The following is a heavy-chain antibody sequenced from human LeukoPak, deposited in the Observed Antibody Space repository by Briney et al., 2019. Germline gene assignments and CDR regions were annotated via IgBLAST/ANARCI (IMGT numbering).Heavy chain of an antibody. CDR2: INPSVAST. J-gene: IGHJ6*02. CDR1: GYTFTSYY. D-gene: IGHD5-18*01. Sequence: ASVKVSCKASGYTFTSYYMHWVRQAPGQGLEWMGIINPSVASTSYSQNFHGRLTLPSDTSTSTLYMELSSLRSDDTAVYYCARVNTAMVSYYYYYGMDVWGQGTTVTVSS. CDR3: ARVNTAMVSYYYYYGMDV. V-gene: IGHV1-46*01.